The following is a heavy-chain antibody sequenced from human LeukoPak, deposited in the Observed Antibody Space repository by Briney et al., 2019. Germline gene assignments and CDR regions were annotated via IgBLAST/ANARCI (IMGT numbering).Heavy chain of an antibody. D-gene: IGHD6-19*01. J-gene: IGHJ4*02. CDR2: IYYSGST. CDR3: ARDLSSSGWYGDY. Sequence: KSSETLSLTCTVSGGSISSSSYYWGWIRQPPGKGLEWIGSIYYSGSTYYNPSLKSRVTISVDTSKNQFSLKLSSVTAADTAVYYCARDLSSSGWYGDYWGQGTLVTVSS. V-gene: IGHV4-39*07. CDR1: GGSISSSSYY.